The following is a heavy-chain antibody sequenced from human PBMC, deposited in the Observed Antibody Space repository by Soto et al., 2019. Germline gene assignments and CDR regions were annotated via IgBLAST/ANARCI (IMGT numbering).Heavy chain of an antibody. CDR2: ISSSGSTI. CDR1: GFTFSSYE. CDR3: AKAPCGYDYDY. D-gene: IGHD5-12*01. Sequence: GSLRLSCAASGFTFSSYEMNWVRQAPGKGLEWVSYISSSGSTIYYADSVKGRFTISRDNAKNSLYLQMNSLRAEDTAVYYCAKAPCGYDYDYWGQGTLVTVSS. J-gene: IGHJ4*02. V-gene: IGHV3-48*03.